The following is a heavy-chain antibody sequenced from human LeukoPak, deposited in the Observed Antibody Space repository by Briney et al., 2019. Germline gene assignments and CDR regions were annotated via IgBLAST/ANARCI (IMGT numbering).Heavy chain of an antibody. Sequence: SQTLSLTCAISGDSVSSNNAAWNWIRQSPSRGLEWLGRTYHRSTWYDDYVVSVRSRLTITPDISKNQVSLQLNSVTPEDTAVYYCTRGVAGTGGFDYWGQGTLVTVSS. CDR2: TYHRSTWYD. J-gene: IGHJ4*02. CDR1: GDSVSSNNAA. V-gene: IGHV6-1*01. CDR3: TRGVAGTGGFDY. D-gene: IGHD6-13*01.